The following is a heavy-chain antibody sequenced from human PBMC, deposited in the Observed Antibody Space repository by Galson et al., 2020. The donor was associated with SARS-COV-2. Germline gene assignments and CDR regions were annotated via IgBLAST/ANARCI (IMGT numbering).Heavy chain of an antibody. CDR3: ARGHYYDSSGYLWRPVDY. D-gene: IGHD3-22*01. Sequence: GGSLRLSCAASGFTFSSYAMHWVRQAPGKGLEWVAVISYDGSNKYYADSVKGRFTISRDNSKNTLYLQMNSLRAEDTAVYYCARGHYYDSSGYLWRPVDYWGQGTLVTVSS. CDR1: GFTFSSYA. J-gene: IGHJ4*02. V-gene: IGHV3-30*04. CDR2: ISYDGSNK.